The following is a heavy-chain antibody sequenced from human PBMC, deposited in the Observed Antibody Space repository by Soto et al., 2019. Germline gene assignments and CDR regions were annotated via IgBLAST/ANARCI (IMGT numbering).Heavy chain of an antibody. V-gene: IGHV4-34*01. D-gene: IGHD1-7*01. Sequence: QVQLQQWGAGLLKPSETLSLTCAVSGGSFSGYYWSWIRQPPGKGLEWIGEMNDSGNTKYNASLESRVATSVDTSKGHFSLTLTSVTAADTAVYYCASPRWNYIYWGQGTLVAVSS. CDR2: MNDSGNT. J-gene: IGHJ4*02. CDR1: GGSFSGYY. CDR3: ASPRWNYIY.